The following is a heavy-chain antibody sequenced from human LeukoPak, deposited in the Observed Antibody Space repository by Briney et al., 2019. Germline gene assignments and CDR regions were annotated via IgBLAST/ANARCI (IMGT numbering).Heavy chain of an antibody. CDR1: GGSFSGYY. CDR3: AMPSYYYDSSGYYPQLDY. CDR2: INHSGST. D-gene: IGHD3-22*01. V-gene: IGHV4-34*01. J-gene: IGHJ4*02. Sequence: SETLSLTCAVYGGSFSGYYWSWIRQPPGKGLEWIGEINHSGSTNYNPSLRSRVTISVDTSKNQFSLKLSSVTAADTAVYYCAMPSYYYDSSGYYPQLDYWGQGTLVTVSS.